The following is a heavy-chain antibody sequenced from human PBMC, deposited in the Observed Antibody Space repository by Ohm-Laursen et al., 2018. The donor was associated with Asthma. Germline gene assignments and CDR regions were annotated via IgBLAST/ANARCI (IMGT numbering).Heavy chain of an antibody. Sequence: GSLRLSCTASGFTFSDYFMHWVRQRPGEGLVWISHIFPDGRRTNYADSVKGRFTISRDDAKNTLYLQMNSLRADDTAVYYCARGNLEGLQWGQGTLVTVSS. V-gene: IGHV3-74*01. J-gene: IGHJ4*02. CDR3: ARGNLEGLQ. CDR2: IFPDGRRT. D-gene: IGHD5-24*01. CDR1: GFTFSDYF.